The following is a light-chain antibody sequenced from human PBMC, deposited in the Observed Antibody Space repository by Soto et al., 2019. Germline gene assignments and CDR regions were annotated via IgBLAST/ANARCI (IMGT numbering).Light chain of an antibody. J-gene: IGLJ1*01. Sequence: QSVLTRPPSASGTPGQTVTVSCSGSSSNVGKNIVNWYQQVPGTAPNLLIYSTDQRPSGVPDRFSGSKSGTSASLAISGLQSEDEADYYCAAWDDGRNDLYVIGSGTKVTVL. CDR1: SSNVGKNI. CDR2: STD. V-gene: IGLV1-44*01. CDR3: AAWDDGRNDLYV.